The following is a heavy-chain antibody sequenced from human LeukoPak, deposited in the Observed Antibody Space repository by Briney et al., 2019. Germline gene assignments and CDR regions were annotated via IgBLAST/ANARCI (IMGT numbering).Heavy chain of an antibody. J-gene: IGHJ4*02. Sequence: ASVKVSCKASGYTFTSYDINWVRQATGQGLEWMGWMNPNSGNTGYAQKFQGRVTITRNTSISTAYMELSSLRSEDTAVYYCARGLFRGPTIFGVAPGYWGQGTLVTVSS. D-gene: IGHD3-3*01. V-gene: IGHV1-8*03. CDR2: MNPNSGNT. CDR1: GYTFTSYD. CDR3: ARGLFRGPTIFGVAPGY.